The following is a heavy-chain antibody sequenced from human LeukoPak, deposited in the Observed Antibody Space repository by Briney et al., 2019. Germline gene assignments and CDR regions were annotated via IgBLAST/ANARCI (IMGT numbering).Heavy chain of an antibody. CDR2: INPNSGGT. CDR3: ARATYYYGSGSDY. CDR1: GYTFTGYY. V-gene: IGHV1-2*02. J-gene: IGHJ4*02. Sequence: GASVKVSCKASGYTFTGYYMHWVRQAPGQGLEWMGWINPNSGGTNYAQKFQGRVTMTRDTSISTAYMELSRLRSDDTAVYYCARATYYYGSGSDYWGQGTLVTVSS. D-gene: IGHD3-10*01.